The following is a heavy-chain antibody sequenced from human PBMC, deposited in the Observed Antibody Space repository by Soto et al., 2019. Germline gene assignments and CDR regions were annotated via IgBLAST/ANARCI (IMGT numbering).Heavy chain of an antibody. D-gene: IGHD4-17*01. CDR3: ARHESMTTVTTFDY. V-gene: IGHV4-59*08. J-gene: IGHJ4*02. Sequence: QVQLQESGPGLVKPSETLSLTCTVSGGSISSYYWSWIRQPPGKGLEWIGYIYYSGSTNYNPSLKSRVTISVDTSKNQFSLKLSSVTAADTAVYYCARHESMTTVTTFDYWGRGTLVTVSS. CDR1: GGSISSYY. CDR2: IYYSGST.